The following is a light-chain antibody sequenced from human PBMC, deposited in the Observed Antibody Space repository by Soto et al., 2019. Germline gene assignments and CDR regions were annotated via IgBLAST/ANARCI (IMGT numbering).Light chain of an antibody. CDR2: EGT. CDR3: CSYAGSRTFV. V-gene: IGLV2-23*01. J-gene: IGLJ2*01. Sequence: QSALTQPASVSGSPEQSITISCTGTSSDIGAYNLVSWYQQHPGKAPRLIIYEGTKRPLGISHRFSGSKSDNTASLTISGLRAEDEAHYHCCSYAGSRTFVFGGGTKVTVL. CDR1: SSDIGAYNL.